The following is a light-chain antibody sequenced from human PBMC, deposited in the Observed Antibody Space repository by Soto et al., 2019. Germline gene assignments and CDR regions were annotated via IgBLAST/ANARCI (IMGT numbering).Light chain of an antibody. CDR2: DAS. CDR3: QQYDNWPPT. V-gene: IGKV3-11*01. J-gene: IGKJ5*01. CDR1: QSVGSY. Sequence: ETVLTQSPATLSVSPGETATLSCRASQSVGSYLAWYQQKPGQAPRLLIYDASKRATGIPARFSGSGSGTDFTLTISSLEPEDFAVYYCQQYDNWPPTFGQGTRLEIK.